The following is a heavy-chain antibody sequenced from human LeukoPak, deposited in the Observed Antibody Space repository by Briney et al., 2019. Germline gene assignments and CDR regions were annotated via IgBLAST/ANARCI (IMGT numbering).Heavy chain of an antibody. Sequence: GGSLRLSCAASGFTFSSHWMHWVRHAPGKGLVWVSRTNTDGSSTSYPDSVKGRFTISRDNAKNTLYLQMNSLRAEDTAVYFCARVPGGNSYGPFDYWGQGTLVTVSS. CDR2: TNTDGSST. CDR3: ARVPGGNSYGPFDY. CDR1: GFTFSSHW. D-gene: IGHD5-18*01. V-gene: IGHV3-74*01. J-gene: IGHJ4*02.